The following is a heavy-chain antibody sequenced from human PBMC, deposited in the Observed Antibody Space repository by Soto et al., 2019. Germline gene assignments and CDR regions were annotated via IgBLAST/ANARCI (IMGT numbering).Heavy chain of an antibody. J-gene: IGHJ6*03. CDR1: GFSLSSYA. V-gene: IGHV3-30*03. CDR3: ARDRSDYYYYYMAV. Sequence: PGGSLRLSCATSGFSLSSYAMHWVRQAPGKGLEWVALMSYDETKKYYADSVKGRFTISRDTAKNTLFLQMNSLRAEDTAVYYCARDRSDYYYYYMAVWGKGTPVTVSS. CDR2: MSYDETKK.